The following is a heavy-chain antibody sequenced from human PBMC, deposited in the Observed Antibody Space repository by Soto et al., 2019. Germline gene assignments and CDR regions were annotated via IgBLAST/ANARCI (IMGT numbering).Heavy chain of an antibody. Sequence: QVQLQESGPGLVKPSETLSLTCTVSGGSVSSGSYYWSWIRQPPGKGLEWIGYIYYSGSTNYNPSLKSRVNISVDTSKNQFSLKLSSVTAADTAVYYCARDLRYYDSSGYYNWFDPWGQGTLVTVSS. CDR1: GGSVSSGSYY. D-gene: IGHD3-22*01. J-gene: IGHJ5*02. CDR2: IYYSGST. CDR3: ARDLRYYDSSGYYNWFDP. V-gene: IGHV4-61*01.